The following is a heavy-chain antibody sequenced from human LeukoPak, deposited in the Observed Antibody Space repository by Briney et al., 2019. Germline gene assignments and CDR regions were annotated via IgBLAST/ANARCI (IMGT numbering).Heavy chain of an antibody. D-gene: IGHD3-10*01. CDR1: GFTFSAYA. J-gene: IGHJ4*02. V-gene: IGHV3-30*14. Sequence: PGGSLRLSCEASGFTFSAYAMTWVRQAPGQGLEWVAAISYDGSSEYYAESVKGRFTISRDNSKSTLFIQMSTLRPEDTALYYCASGGRVNALDYWGQGTLVTVSS. CDR2: ISYDGSSE. CDR3: ASGGRVNALDY.